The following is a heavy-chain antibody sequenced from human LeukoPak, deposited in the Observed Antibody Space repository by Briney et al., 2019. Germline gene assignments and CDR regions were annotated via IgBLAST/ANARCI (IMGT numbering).Heavy chain of an antibody. D-gene: IGHD1-14*01. V-gene: IGHV3-33*01. CDR1: GFTFGGYG. Sequence: GGSLRLSCAGSGFTFGGYGMHWFRQTPGEGLEWVAVIAYDGSRAFYADSVKGRFTISRDNSKNTMSVQMDDLRAEDTAVYYCTRYNNDHFDYWGQGTLVTVSS. CDR3: TRYNNDHFDY. CDR2: IAYDGSRA. J-gene: IGHJ4*02.